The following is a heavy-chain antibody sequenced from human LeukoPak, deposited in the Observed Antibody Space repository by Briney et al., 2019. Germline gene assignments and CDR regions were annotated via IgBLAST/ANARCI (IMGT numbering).Heavy chain of an antibody. D-gene: IGHD3-22*01. CDR1: GGSISSGSYY. CDR2: IYTSGST. CDR3: ARTVVHYDSSGYYYVSFDY. V-gene: IGHV4-61*02. J-gene: IGHJ4*02. Sequence: SETLSLTCTVSGGSISSGSYYWSWIRQPAGKGLEWIGRIYTSGSTNYNPSLKSRVTISVDTSKNQFSLKLSSVTAADTAVYYCARTVVHYDSSGYYYVSFDYWGQGTLVTVYS.